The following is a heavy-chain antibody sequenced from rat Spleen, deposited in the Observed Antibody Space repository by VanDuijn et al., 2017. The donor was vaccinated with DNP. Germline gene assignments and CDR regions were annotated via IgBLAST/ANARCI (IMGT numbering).Heavy chain of an antibody. Sequence: QIQLEESGPGLMQPSETLSLTCTVSGFSLTRNGVGWVRQPLGKGLVWMGTIWADGITGYNSAVHSRLSVSRDTAKSQVFLKRNILQPEEPGTYYGARHRGGARLGYFDFWGPGTMVTVSS. CDR2: IWADGIT. D-gene: IGHD4-3*01. CDR3: ARHRGGARLGYFDF. J-gene: IGHJ1*01. V-gene: IGHV2-72*01. CDR1: GFSLTRNG.